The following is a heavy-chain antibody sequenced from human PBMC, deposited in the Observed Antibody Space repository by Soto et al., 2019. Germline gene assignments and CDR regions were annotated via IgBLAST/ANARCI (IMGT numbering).Heavy chain of an antibody. J-gene: IGHJ6*02. V-gene: IGHV3-33*01. CDR1: GFTFSTYG. CDR2: IWYDGSNK. Sequence: GVSLKLSCAASGFTFSTYGMHWVRQAPGKGLEWVAGIWYDGSNKYYAESVKGRFTIARDNSKNTLYLQMNSLRAEDTAVYYCAILGGSVVPATYYYYHGMDVWGQGTTVTVSS. CDR3: AILGGSVVPATYYYYHGMDV. D-gene: IGHD2-2*01.